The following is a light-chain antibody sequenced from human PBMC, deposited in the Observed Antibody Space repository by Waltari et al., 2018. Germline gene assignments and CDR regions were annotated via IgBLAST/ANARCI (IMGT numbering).Light chain of an antibody. V-gene: IGLV1-51*01. J-gene: IGLJ1*01. CDR2: DSD. CDR1: TSNIANNY. Sequence: QSVLTQPPSVSAAPGQKVTISCSGSTSNIANNYVSWYQQFPGTAPKLLIYDSDKRPSGIRDRFSGSKSGTSATLDITGLQTGDEADYYCGSWDTSLSGHVFGTGTKVTVL. CDR3: GSWDTSLSGHV.